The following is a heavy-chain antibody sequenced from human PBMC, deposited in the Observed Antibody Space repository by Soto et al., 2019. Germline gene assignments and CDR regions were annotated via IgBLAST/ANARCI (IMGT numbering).Heavy chain of an antibody. CDR3: ARDRPGVAGTFDY. Sequence: EVQLVESGGGLVKPGGSLRLYCAASGFTFSSYSMNWVRQASGKGLEWVSSISSSSSYIYYAESVKGRFTISRDNAKNSLYLQMNSLRAEDTAVYYCARDRPGVAGTFDYWGQGTLVTVSS. CDR1: GFTFSSYS. V-gene: IGHV3-21*01. D-gene: IGHD6-19*01. J-gene: IGHJ4*02. CDR2: ISSSSSYI.